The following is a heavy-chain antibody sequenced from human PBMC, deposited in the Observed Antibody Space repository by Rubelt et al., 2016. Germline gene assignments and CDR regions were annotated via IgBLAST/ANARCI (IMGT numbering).Heavy chain of an antibody. D-gene: IGHD3-22*01. CDR2: INHSGST. Sequence: GGSISSYYWSWIRQPPGKGLEWIGEINHSGSTNYNPSLKSRVAISVDTSKNQFSLKLSSVTAADSAVYYCARPAGPSYYYYFDYWGQGILVTVSS. V-gene: IGHV4-34*01. J-gene: IGHJ4*02. CDR3: ARPAGPSYYYYFDY. CDR1: GGSISSYY.